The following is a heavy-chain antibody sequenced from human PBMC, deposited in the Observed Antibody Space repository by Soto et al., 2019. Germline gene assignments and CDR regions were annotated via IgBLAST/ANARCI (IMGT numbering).Heavy chain of an antibody. CDR2: LIPVFGSP. CDR1: GGTFSKDA. V-gene: IGHV1-69*01. J-gene: IGHJ6*02. CDR3: TRVLGYTFEPGKTRYYAMDV. D-gene: IGHD5-18*01. Sequence: QVQLVQSGAEVKKPGSSVTVSCKTSGGTFSKDAINWVRQAPGQGLEWMGLLIPVFGSPIYAQKFQGRIRITAGESTSTAFMDLSSLRSEDTAVYYCTRVLGYTFEPGKTRYYAMDVWGQGTTVSVSS.